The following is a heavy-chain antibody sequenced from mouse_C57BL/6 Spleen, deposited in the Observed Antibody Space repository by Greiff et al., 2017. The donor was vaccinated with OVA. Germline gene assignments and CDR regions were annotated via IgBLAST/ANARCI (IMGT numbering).Heavy chain of an antibody. Sequence: VKLMESGAELVRPGASVTLSCKASGYTFTDYEMHWVKQTPVHGLEWIGAIDPETGGTAYNQKFKGKAILTADKSSSTAYMELRSLTSEDSAVYYCTILLLRRDYFDYWGQGTTLTVSS. V-gene: IGHV1-15*01. CDR2: IDPETGGT. J-gene: IGHJ2*01. CDR1: GYTFTDYE. D-gene: IGHD1-1*01. CDR3: TILLLRRDYFDY.